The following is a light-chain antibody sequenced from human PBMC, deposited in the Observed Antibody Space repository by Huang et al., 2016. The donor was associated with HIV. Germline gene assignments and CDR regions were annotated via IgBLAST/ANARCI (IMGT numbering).Light chain of an antibody. J-gene: IGKJ4*01. Sequence: AIRITQSPSSLPASTGARVTITCRASQGISSYLAWYHQKPGKAPKLLIDAASTLQSGGPSRFSGSGSGTDFTLTISCLQSEDFATYYCQQYYSYPRLTFGGGTKVEIK. CDR2: AAS. CDR3: QQYYSYPRLT. CDR1: QGISSY. V-gene: IGKV1-8*01.